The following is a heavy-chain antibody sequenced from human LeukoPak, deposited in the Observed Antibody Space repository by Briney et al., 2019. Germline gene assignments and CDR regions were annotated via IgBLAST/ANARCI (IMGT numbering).Heavy chain of an antibody. D-gene: IGHD2-15*01. V-gene: IGHV4-39*06. Sequence: SETLSLTCTVSGGSISSSSYYWGWIRQPPGKGLEWIGEINHSGSTNYNPSLKSRVTISVDTSKNQFPLKLSSVSAADTAVYYCARGRRYCSGGSCVRHYNYYYYYYMDVWGKGTTVTVSS. J-gene: IGHJ6*03. CDR1: GGSISSSSYY. CDR3: ARGRRYCSGGSCVRHYNYYYYYYMDV. CDR2: INHSGST.